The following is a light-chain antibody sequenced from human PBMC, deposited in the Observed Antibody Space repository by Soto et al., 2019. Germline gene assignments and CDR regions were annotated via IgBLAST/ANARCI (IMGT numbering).Light chain of an antibody. CDR3: ATWDSSLNAV. V-gene: IGLV1-51*01. CDR2: END. Sequence: QSVLTQPPSVSAAPGQKVSISCSGGSSNIGNNYVSWYQQFPGTAPKLLIYENDQRASGIPGRFSGSKSGTSATLDITGLQTGDEATYFCATWDSSLNAVFGGGTKLTVL. CDR1: SSNIGNNY. J-gene: IGLJ2*01.